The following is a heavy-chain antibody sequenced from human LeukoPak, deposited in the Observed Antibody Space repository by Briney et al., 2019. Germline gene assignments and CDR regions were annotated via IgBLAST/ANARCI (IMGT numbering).Heavy chain of an antibody. CDR3: AKQRGATPYYFDY. J-gene: IGHJ4*02. D-gene: IGHD1-26*01. CDR1: GYSFNSGYY. V-gene: IGHV4-38-2*02. CDR2: IHHSGST. Sequence: SETLSLTCTVSGYSFNSGYYWGWIRQAPGKGLEWIGNIHHSGSTYYKPSLKSRVTISVDSSKNEFSLKLNSVTAADTAVYYCAKQRGATPYYFDYWGQGTLVTVSS.